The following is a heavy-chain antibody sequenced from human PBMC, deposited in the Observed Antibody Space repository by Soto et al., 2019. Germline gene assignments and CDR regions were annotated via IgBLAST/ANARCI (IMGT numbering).Heavy chain of an antibody. D-gene: IGHD5-12*01. CDR2: IIPIFGTA. Sequence: GASVKVSCKASGGTFSSYAISWVRQAPGQGLEWLGGIIPIFGTANYAQKFQGRVTITADESTSTAYMELSSLRSEDTAVYYCARDRDGYNFGLYYFDYWGQGSLVTVSS. CDR1: GGTFSSYA. CDR3: ARDRDGYNFGLYYFDY. J-gene: IGHJ4*02. V-gene: IGHV1-69*13.